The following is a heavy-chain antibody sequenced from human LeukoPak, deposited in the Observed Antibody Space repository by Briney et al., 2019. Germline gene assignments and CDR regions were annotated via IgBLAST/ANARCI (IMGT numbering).Heavy chain of an antibody. CDR1: GGSISSYY. CDR3: AGLYSGYEFDY. Sequence: SETLSLTCTVSGGSISSYYWSWIRQPPGKGLEWIGYMSHSGSTNYNPSLKSRVTISVDTSKNQFSLKLSSVTAADTAVYYCAGLYSGYEFDYWGQGTLVTVSS. CDR2: MSHSGST. D-gene: IGHD5-12*01. J-gene: IGHJ4*02. V-gene: IGHV4-59*01.